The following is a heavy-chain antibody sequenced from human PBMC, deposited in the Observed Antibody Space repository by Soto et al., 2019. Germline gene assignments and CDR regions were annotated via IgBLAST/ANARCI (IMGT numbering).Heavy chain of an antibody. CDR3: AKDTILTGYFSPQVNY. J-gene: IGHJ4*02. CDR2: ISGSGGST. Sequence: GGSLRLSCAASGFTFSSYAMSWVRQAPGKGLEWVSAISGSGGSTYYADSVKGRFTISRDNSKNTLYLQMNSLRAEDTAVYYCAKDTILTGYFSPQVNYWGQGTLVTVSS. CDR1: GFTFSSYA. V-gene: IGHV3-23*01. D-gene: IGHD3-9*01.